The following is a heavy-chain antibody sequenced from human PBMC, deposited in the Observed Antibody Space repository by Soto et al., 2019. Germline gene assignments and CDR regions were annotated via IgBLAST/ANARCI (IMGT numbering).Heavy chain of an antibody. CDR3: ARDTAPSEV. CDR2: VNVGNGNT. J-gene: IGHJ6*02. D-gene: IGHD4-17*01. CDR1: GYTFTSYA. V-gene: IGHV1-3*01. Sequence: QVQLVQSGAEVKKPVASVKVSCKASGYTFTSYAMHWVRQAPGQRLEWMGWVNVGNGNTKDSQKFQGRVTITTDTTASTAYMELSSLRSEDTAVNYCARDTAPSEVWGQGTTVTVSS.